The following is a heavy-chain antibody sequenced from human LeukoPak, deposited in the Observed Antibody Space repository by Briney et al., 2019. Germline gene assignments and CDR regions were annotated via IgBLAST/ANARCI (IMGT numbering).Heavy chain of an antibody. D-gene: IGHD3-22*01. CDR2: ISSGSSTI. J-gene: IGHJ3*02. V-gene: IGHV3-48*04. CDR1: GFTFSSYS. Sequence: GGSLRLSCAASGFTFSSYSMNWVRQAPGKGLEWVSYISSGSSTIYYADSVKGRFTISRDNAKNSLYLQMNSLRAEDTAVYYCARDSLAYYYDSSGSRPNAFDIWGQGTMVTVSS. CDR3: ARDSLAYYYDSSGSRPNAFDI.